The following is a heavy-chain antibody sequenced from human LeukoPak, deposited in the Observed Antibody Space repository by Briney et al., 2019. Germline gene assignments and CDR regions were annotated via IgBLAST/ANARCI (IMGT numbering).Heavy chain of an antibody. V-gene: IGHV4-30-2*01. CDR3: ARGYYYDSSGYYFDY. CDR1: GGSISSGGYS. J-gene: IGHJ4*02. D-gene: IGHD3-22*01. CDR2: IYHSGST. Sequence: PSETLSLTCAVSGGSISSGGYSWSWIRQPPGKGLEWIGYIYHSGSTYYNPSLKSRVTISVDRSKNQFSLKLSSVTAADTAVYYCARGYYYDSSGYYFDYWGQGTLVTVSS.